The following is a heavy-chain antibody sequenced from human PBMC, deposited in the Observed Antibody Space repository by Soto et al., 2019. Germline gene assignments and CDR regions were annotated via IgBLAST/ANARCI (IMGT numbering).Heavy chain of an antibody. J-gene: IGHJ4*02. CDR1: GYTFTGYY. V-gene: IGHV1-2*02. CDR3: ARWAGQVRDYGGPFDY. CDR2: INPNSGGT. Sequence: QVQLVQSGAEVKKPGASVKVSCKASGYTFTGYYMHWVRQAPGQGLEWMGWINPNSGGTNYAQKFQGRLLLTTDTSTTTAHMELRSLRPDDTAVYYCARWAGQVRDYGGPFDYWGQGTLVTVSS. D-gene: IGHD4-17*01.